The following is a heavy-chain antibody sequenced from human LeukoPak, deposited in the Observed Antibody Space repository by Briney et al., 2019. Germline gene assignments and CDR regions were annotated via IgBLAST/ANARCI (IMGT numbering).Heavy chain of an antibody. J-gene: IGHJ4*02. CDR3: ARSITMIVVVIGY. CDR1: GFTFSSYG. CDR2: IRYDGSNK. Sequence: GVSLRLSCVASGFTFSSYGMHWVRQAPGKGLEGVAFIRYDGSNKYYADSVKGRFTISRDNSKNTLYLQMKSLRAEDTAVYYCARSITMIVVVIGYWGQGTLVTVSS. V-gene: IGHV3-30*02. D-gene: IGHD3-22*01.